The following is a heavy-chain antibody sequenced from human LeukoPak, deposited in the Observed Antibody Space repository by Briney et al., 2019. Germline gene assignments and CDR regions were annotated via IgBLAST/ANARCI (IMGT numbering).Heavy chain of an antibody. CDR2: TRSDGTNK. Sequence: GGSLRLSCASSGFTFSDYGIHWVRQAPGKGLEWVAFTRSDGTNKYYTDSVKGRFTISRDISKNTLYLQMNSLRPDDTATYFCAWGIGTYLEYNWFDPWVQGTLVTVSS. CDR1: GFTFSDYG. V-gene: IGHV3-30*02. CDR3: AWGIGTYLEYNWFDP. D-gene: IGHD7-27*01. J-gene: IGHJ5*02.